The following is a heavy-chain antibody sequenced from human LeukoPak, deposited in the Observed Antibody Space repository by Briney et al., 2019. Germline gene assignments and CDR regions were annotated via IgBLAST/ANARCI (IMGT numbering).Heavy chain of an antibody. D-gene: IGHD3-22*01. Sequence: GGSLRLSCAASGFTFSSYSMNWVRQAPGKGLEWVSSISSSSSYIYYADSVKGRFTISRDNAKNSLYLQMNSLRAEDTAGVYCSGGVWESSGPYYFDYWGQGTLVTVSS. CDR3: SGGVWESSGPYYFDY. J-gene: IGHJ4*02. CDR2: ISSSSSYI. V-gene: IGHV3-21*01. CDR1: GFTFSSYS.